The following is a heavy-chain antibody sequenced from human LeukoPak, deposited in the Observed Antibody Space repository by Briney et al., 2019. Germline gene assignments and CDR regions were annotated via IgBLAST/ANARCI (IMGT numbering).Heavy chain of an antibody. Sequence: GASVKDSCKASGYTFTGYYMHWVRQAPGQGLEWMGWINPNSGGTNYAQKFQGRVTMTRDTSISTAYMELSRLRSDDTAVYYCARAYAAVAGTIIEDYFDHWGQGTLVTVSS. CDR2: INPNSGGT. CDR1: GYTFTGYY. V-gene: IGHV1-2*02. CDR3: ARAYAAVAGTIIEDYFDH. D-gene: IGHD6-19*01. J-gene: IGHJ4*02.